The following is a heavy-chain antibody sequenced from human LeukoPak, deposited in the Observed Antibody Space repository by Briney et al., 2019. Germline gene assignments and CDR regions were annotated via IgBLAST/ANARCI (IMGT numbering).Heavy chain of an antibody. J-gene: IGHJ6*02. D-gene: IGHD4-23*01. CDR2: IYYSGST. V-gene: IGHV4-59*08. Sequence: SETLSLTCTVSGGSISSYYWSWIRQPPGKGLEWIGYIYYSGSTNYNPSLKSRVTISVDTSKNQFSLKLSSVTAADTAVYYCARHVGGGNLYYYYYYGMDVWGQGTTVTVSS. CDR3: ARHVGGGNLYYYYYYGMDV. CDR1: GGSISSYY.